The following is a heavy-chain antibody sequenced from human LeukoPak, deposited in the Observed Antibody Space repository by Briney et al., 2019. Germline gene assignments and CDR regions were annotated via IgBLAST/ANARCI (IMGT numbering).Heavy chain of an antibody. V-gene: IGHV3-23*01. CDR3: AKAYSSGWTYFDY. J-gene: IGHJ4*02. Sequence: TGGSLRLSCAASGFTFTRYVMRGVPDATGEGLDWVSSIIGSGGSTYYADSVKGRFTISRDNSKNTLYLQMNTLTADDTAMYYCAKAYSSGWTYFDYWGQGALVTVSS. D-gene: IGHD6-25*01. CDR2: IIGSGGST. CDR1: GFTFTRYV.